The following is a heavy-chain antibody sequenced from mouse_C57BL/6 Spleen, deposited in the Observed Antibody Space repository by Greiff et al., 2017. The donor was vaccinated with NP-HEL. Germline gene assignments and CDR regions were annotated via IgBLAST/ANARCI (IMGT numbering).Heavy chain of an antibody. CDR1: GYSITNGYY. CDR3: ARVVDGYRVWFDY. V-gene: IGHV3-6*01. J-gene: IGHJ2*01. CDR2: ISYDGSN. D-gene: IGHD2-3*01. Sequence: EVKLEESGPGLVKPSQSLSLTCSVTGYSITNGYYWNWIRQSPGNKLEWMGYISYDGSNNYNPSLKNRIPITRDTSKNQFFLKLNSVTTEDTATYYCARVVDGYRVWFDYWGQGTTLTVSS.